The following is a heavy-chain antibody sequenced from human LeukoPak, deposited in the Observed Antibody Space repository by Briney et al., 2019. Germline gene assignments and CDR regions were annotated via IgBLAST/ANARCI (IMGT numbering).Heavy chain of an antibody. J-gene: IGHJ3*02. CDR2: ISSYSIHI. D-gene: IGHD2-2*01. Sequence: GSLRLSCAASGFTFSSYSLNWVRQAPGKGLEWVSSISSYSIHIYYADSMKGRFTISRDNAKNSLYLQMNSLRAEDTAVYYCARDRCSSTSCYLNDAFDIWGQGTMVTVSS. V-gene: IGHV3-21*01. CDR1: GFTFSSYS. CDR3: ARDRCSSTSCYLNDAFDI.